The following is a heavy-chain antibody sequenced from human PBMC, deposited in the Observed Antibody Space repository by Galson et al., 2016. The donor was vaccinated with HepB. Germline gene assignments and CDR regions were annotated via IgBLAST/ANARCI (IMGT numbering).Heavy chain of an antibody. Sequence: SVKVSCKASGYTFANYGLTWVRQAPGQGLERVRWISAYNYNTNYAQKLQGRVTMTMDTSTTTAYMELRSLSSDDTAVYYCARSHDCSSTSCYYFYYYGLDVWGQGTTVTVSS. CDR3: ARSHDCSSTSCYYFYYYGLDV. J-gene: IGHJ6*02. D-gene: IGHD2-2*01. CDR1: GYTFANYG. V-gene: IGHV1-18*01. CDR2: ISAYNYNT.